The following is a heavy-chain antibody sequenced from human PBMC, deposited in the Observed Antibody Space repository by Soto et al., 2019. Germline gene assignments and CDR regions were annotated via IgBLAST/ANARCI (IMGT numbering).Heavy chain of an antibody. CDR2: IIPIFGTA. CDR3: AREPGGASWFDP. D-gene: IGHD3-10*01. J-gene: IGHJ5*02. CDR1: GGTFSSYA. V-gene: IGHV1-69*06. Sequence: SVKVSCKASGGTFSSYAISWVRQAPGQGLEWMGGIIPIFGTANYAQKFQGRVTITADKSTSTAYMELSSLRSEDTAVYYCAREPGGASWFDPWGQGTLVTVSS.